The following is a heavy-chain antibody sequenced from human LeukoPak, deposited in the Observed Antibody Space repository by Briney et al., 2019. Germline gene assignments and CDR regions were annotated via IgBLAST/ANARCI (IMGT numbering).Heavy chain of an antibody. Sequence: PGRSLRLSCTASGFTFTTYSMNWVRQAPGKGLEWVSFISSSSKYIYYADSLKGRSTISRDNADNSVYLQMNSLTAEDTAVYYCARRSYCGGDCYSVDYMDVWGKGTTVTVSS. CDR2: ISSSSKYI. CDR3: ARRSYCGGDCYSVDYMDV. J-gene: IGHJ6*03. D-gene: IGHD2-21*01. V-gene: IGHV3-21*01. CDR1: GFTFTTYS.